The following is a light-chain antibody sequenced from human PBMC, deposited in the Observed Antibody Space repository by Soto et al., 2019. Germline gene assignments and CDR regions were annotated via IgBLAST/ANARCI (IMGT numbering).Light chain of an antibody. V-gene: IGKV3-11*01. Sequence: VLTQSPGTLSLSPGERGTLSCRASQTVSSFLAWYQQKPGQAPRLLIHDSSDRVTGIPARFSGSGSGTDFTLTISSLEPEDVAVYYCQQRSNWPLTFGGGTKVDIK. J-gene: IGKJ4*01. CDR3: QQRSNWPLT. CDR2: DSS. CDR1: QTVSSF.